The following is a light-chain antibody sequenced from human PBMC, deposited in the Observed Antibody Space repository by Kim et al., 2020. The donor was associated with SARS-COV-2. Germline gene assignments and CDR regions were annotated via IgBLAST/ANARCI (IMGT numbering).Light chain of an antibody. CDR1: SRDVGGYNY. Sequence: SVTISCTGTSRDVGGYNYGSWYQQHPGKAPKLMIYEVSKRPSGVPDRFSGSKSGNTASLTVSGLQAEDEADYYCSSYAGSNNFVFGTGTKVT. V-gene: IGLV2-8*01. CDR2: EVS. CDR3: SSYAGSNNFV. J-gene: IGLJ1*01.